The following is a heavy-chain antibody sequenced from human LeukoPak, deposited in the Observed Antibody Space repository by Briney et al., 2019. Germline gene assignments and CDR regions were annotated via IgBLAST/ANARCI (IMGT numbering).Heavy chain of an antibody. CDR1: GSFFTSYW. CDR2: NYRGDSNA. Sequence: GAPLHISCEGAGSFFTSYWIGWVRQLPGKGVEWMGINYRGDSNASYSPSFQGHVTFSADKSLSTAYLQWSSLKASETAMYYCAKYYEFSSWSEVGFDFWGQGTLVTVSS. V-gene: IGHV5-51*01. J-gene: IGHJ4*02. CDR3: AKYYEFSSWSEVGFDF. D-gene: IGHD3-3*01.